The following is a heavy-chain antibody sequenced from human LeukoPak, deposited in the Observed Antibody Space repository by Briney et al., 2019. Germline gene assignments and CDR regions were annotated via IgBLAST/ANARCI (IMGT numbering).Heavy chain of an antibody. V-gene: IGHV4-59*01. Sequence: KPSETLSLTCTVSGGSISSYYWSWIRQPPGKGLEWIGYIYYSGSTNYNPSLKSRVTISVDTSKTQFSLKLSSVTAADTAVYYCARVPVSSGWDNWFDPWGQGTLVTVSS. J-gene: IGHJ5*02. D-gene: IGHD6-19*01. CDR1: GGSISSYY. CDR3: ARVPVSSGWDNWFDP. CDR2: IYYSGST.